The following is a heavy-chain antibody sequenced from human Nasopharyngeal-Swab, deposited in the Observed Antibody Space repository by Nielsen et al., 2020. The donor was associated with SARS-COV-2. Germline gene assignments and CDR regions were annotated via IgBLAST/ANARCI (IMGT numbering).Heavy chain of an antibody. Sequence: GGSLRLSCAASGFTFSSYAMHWVRQAPGKGLEWVAVISYDGSNKYYADSVKGRFTISRDNSKNTLYLQMNSLRSEDTAVYYCALDPRSGGYWGQGTLVTVSS. CDR3: ALDPRSGGY. J-gene: IGHJ4*02. CDR2: ISYDGSNK. CDR1: GFTFSSYA. D-gene: IGHD6-25*01. V-gene: IGHV3-30*04.